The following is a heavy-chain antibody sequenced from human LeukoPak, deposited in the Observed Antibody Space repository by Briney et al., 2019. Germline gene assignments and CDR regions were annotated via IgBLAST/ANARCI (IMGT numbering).Heavy chain of an antibody. D-gene: IGHD6-13*01. Sequence: PGGSLRLSCAASGSTFSGHSMTWVRQAPGKGLEWVANINLDGSERFYVDIVKGRFTISRDNADNSMYLQMNSLRAEDTAVYYCGRVIAGAIDYWGQGTLVTVSS. CDR2: INLDGSER. CDR1: GSTFSGHS. V-gene: IGHV3-7*01. J-gene: IGHJ4*02. CDR3: GRVIAGAIDY.